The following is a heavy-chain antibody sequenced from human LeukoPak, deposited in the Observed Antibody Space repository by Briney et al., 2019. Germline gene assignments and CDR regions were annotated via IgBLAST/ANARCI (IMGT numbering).Heavy chain of an antibody. CDR1: GLTFATYS. D-gene: IGHD2/OR15-2a*01. CDR2: IRSGGENT. J-gene: IGHJ4*02. CDR3: AILSWDGRGSFY. V-gene: IGHV3-23*01. Sequence: GGSLRLSCAASGLTFATYSMSWVRQAPGKGLEWVSAIRSGGENTFYADSVRGRFTTSRDNSRATMSLEMNSLRAEDTAVYFCAILSWDGRGSFYWGQGTLVTVSS.